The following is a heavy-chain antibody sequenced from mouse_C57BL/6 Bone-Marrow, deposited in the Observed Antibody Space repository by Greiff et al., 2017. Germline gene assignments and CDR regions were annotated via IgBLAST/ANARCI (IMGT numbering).Heavy chain of an antibody. CDR1: GYTFTDYN. CDR3: ATDRDSKPLDY. J-gene: IGHJ2*01. V-gene: IGHV1-22*01. Sequence: VQLQQSGPELVKPGASVKMSCKASGYTFTDYNMHWVKQSPGEGLEWIGYINPNNGGTSYNQKFKGKATLTVNKSSSTAYMELRSLTSGESAVYHGATDRDSKPLDYWGQGTTLPGSS. CDR2: INPNNGGT. D-gene: IGHD2-5*01.